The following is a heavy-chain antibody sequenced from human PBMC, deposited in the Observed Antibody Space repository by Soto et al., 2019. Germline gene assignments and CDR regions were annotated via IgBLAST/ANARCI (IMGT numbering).Heavy chain of an antibody. Sequence: SETLSLTCAVYGGSFSGYYWSWIRQPPGKGLEWIGEINHSGSTNYNPSLKSRVTISVDTSKNQFSLKLSSVTAADTAVYYCARGRPYYDFWSGYYGFDYWGQGTLVTVSS. CDR2: INHSGST. D-gene: IGHD3-3*01. J-gene: IGHJ4*02. CDR1: GGSFSGYY. CDR3: ARGRPYYDFWSGYYGFDY. V-gene: IGHV4-34*01.